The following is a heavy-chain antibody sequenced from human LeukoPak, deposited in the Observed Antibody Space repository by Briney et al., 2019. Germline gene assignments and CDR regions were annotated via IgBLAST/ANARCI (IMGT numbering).Heavy chain of an antibody. CDR3: ARSEYSFDY. Sequence: GGSLRLSCAASGFTFSTFWMHWVRQAPGKGLVWVSRINTDGSSTSYADSVKGRFTMSRDNAKNTLYLQMNSQRAEDSAVYYCARSEYSFDYWGQGTLVTVSS. V-gene: IGHV3-74*01. CDR1: GFTFSTFW. J-gene: IGHJ4*02. CDR2: INTDGSST.